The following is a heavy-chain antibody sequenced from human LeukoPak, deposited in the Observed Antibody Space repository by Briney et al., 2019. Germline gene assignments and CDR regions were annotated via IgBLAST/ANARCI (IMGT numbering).Heavy chain of an antibody. V-gene: IGHV3-23*01. J-gene: IGHJ4*02. CDR1: GFTFSSYG. D-gene: IGHD5-12*01. Sequence: GGSLRLSCAASGFTFSSYGMSWVRQAPGKGLEWVSAISGSGGSTYYADSVKGRFTISRDNSRNTLYLQMNSLRAEDTAVYYCARGPSGYHNTGGQGTLVTVSS. CDR2: ISGSGGST. CDR3: ARGPSGYHNT.